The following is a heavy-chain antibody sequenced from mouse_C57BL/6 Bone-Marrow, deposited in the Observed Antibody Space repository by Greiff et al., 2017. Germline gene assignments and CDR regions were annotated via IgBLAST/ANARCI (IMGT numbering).Heavy chain of an antibody. CDR3: ARSGELLPLVFDV. V-gene: IGHV1-18*01. D-gene: IGHD1-1*01. CDR2: INPNNGGT. Sequence: EVQGVESGPELVKPGASVKIPCKASGYTFTDYNMDWVKQSHGKSLEWIGDINPNNGGTIYNQKFKGKATLTVDKSSSTAYMELRSLTSEDTAVYYCARSGELLPLVFDVWGTGTTVTVSS. J-gene: IGHJ1*03. CDR1: GYTFTDYN.